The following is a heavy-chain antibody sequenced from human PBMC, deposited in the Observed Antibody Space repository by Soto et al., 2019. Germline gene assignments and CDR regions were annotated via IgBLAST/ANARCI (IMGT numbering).Heavy chain of an antibody. CDR1: XXXXXXXXXX. CDR3: ATSNWFDP. V-gene: IGHV4-39*01. Sequence: QLQLQESGPGLVKPSETLSLTCXXXXXXXXXXXXXWGWIRQPPGKGLEWIGTIYYSGSTYYNPXXXXXXXXXXXXXXXXXXXXXSXXXXXXXXXYYCATSNWFDPWGQGTLVTVSS. D-gene: IGHD3-10*01. CDR2: IYYSGST. J-gene: IGHJ5*02.